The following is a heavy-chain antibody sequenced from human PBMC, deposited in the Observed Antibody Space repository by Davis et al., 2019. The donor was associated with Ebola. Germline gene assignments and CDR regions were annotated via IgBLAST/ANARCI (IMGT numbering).Heavy chain of an antibody. CDR1: GFTFNIFD. J-gene: IGHJ5*02. Sequence: GESLKISCAASGFTFNIFDMHWVRQAPGRWLEWVAFVRSHGSDDHYADSVKGRFTISRDNSKNTLYLQMNSLRPEDTAVYYCARQGWSGYSLRHWLDPWGRGTLVTVSS. CDR3: ARQGWSGYSLRHWLDP. CDR2: VRSHGSDD. V-gene: IGHV3-30*02. D-gene: IGHD3-3*01.